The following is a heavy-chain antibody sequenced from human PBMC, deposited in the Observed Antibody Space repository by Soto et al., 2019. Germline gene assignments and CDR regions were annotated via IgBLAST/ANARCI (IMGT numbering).Heavy chain of an antibody. CDR1: GFTFYNYA. CDR2: ISGIGDST. J-gene: IGHJ6*02. Sequence: PGGSLRLSCGASGFTFYNYAMRWVRQAPGKGLEWVSAISGIGDSTYYADSVKGRFTISRDNSKSTLYVQMNSLRAEDTAIYYCAKAGYCSSTSCYGYYYYGLDVWGQGTTVTVSS. V-gene: IGHV3-23*01. D-gene: IGHD2-2*01. CDR3: AKAGYCSSTSCYGYYYYGLDV.